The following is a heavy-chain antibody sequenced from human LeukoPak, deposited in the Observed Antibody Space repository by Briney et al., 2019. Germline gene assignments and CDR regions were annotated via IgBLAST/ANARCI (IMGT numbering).Heavy chain of an antibody. CDR2: IIPIFGTA. Sequence: SVKVSCKASGGTFRRHGISWVRQARGQGLEWMGGIIPIFGTANYAQKFQGRVTITADESTSTAYMELSSLRSEDTAVYYCARWSPCGGDCYSIYYYYYYGMDVWGQGTTVTVSS. CDR1: GGTFRRHG. V-gene: IGHV1-69*13. D-gene: IGHD2-21*02. J-gene: IGHJ6*02. CDR3: ARWSPCGGDCYSIYYYYYYGMDV.